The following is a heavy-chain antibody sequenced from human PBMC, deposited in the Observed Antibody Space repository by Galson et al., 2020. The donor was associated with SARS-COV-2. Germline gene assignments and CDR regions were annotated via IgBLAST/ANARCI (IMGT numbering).Heavy chain of an antibody. CDR3: VTDLKFSRTPGWFDP. V-gene: IGHV1-24*01. CDR1: GYILSELC. Sequence: ASVKVSCKASGYILSELCMHWVRQAPGKGLEWMGGFDPAYGEPIYAQQFEGRVTMTEDTSTDTGYMELSGLRSEDTAVYYCVTDLKFSRTPGWFDPWGQGTLVTVSS. J-gene: IGHJ5*02. CDR2: FDPAYGEP.